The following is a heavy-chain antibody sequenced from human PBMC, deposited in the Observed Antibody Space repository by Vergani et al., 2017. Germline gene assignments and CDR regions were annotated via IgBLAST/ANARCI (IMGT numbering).Heavy chain of an antibody. J-gene: IGHJ6*02. CDR3: ARERTDSSGYYYYYGMDV. D-gene: IGHD3-22*01. V-gene: IGHV3-23*01. CDR2: ISGSGGST. CDR1: GFTFSSYA. Sequence: EVQLLESGGGLVQPGGSLRLSCAASGFTFSSYAMSWVRQAPGKGLEWVSAISGSGGSTYYADSVKGRFTISRDNSKNTLYLQMNSLRAEDTAVYYCARERTDSSGYYYYYGMDVWGQGTTVTVSS.